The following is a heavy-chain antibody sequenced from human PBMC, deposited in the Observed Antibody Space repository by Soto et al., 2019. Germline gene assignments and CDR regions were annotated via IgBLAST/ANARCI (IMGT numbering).Heavy chain of an antibody. J-gene: IGHJ4*02. CDR3: SKIGFSSQDY. CDR2: IRNKANSYST. Sequence: GGSLRLSCAASGFTFSDHYMDWVRQAPGKGLEWVGRIRNKANSYSTEYAASVRGRFTISRDDSKNSLYLQMNSLKTEDTAVYYCSKIGFSSQDYWGQGPLVTVPS. CDR1: GFTFSDHY. D-gene: IGHD2-15*01. V-gene: IGHV3-72*01.